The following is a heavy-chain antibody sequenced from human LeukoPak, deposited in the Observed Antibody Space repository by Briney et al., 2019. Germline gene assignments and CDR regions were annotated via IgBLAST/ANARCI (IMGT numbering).Heavy chain of an antibody. Sequence: ASVKVSCKASGYTFTSYGISWVRQAPGQGLEWMGWISAYNGNTHYAQKLQGRVTMTTDTSTSTAYMELRSLRSDDTAVYCCARVPELGRSVDYWGQGTLVTVSS. CDR2: ISAYNGNT. V-gene: IGHV1-18*01. J-gene: IGHJ4*02. CDR1: GYTFTSYG. CDR3: ARVPELGRSVDY. D-gene: IGHD1-14*01.